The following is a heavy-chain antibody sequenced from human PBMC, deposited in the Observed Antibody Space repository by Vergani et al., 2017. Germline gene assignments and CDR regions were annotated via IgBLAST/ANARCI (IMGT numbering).Heavy chain of an antibody. CDR2: ISAYNGNT. V-gene: IGHV1-18*04. J-gene: IGHJ4*02. CDR3: ARATHYCSSTDCYVGGVIDY. CDR1: GYTFTSYG. D-gene: IGHD2-2*01. Sequence: QVQLVQSGAEVKKPGASVKVSCKAPGYTFTSYGISWVRQAPGQGLEWMGWISAYNGNTNYAQKLQGRVTMTTDTSTSTAYMELRSLRSDETTVYYCARATHYCSSTDCYVGGVIDYWGQGTLVTVSS.